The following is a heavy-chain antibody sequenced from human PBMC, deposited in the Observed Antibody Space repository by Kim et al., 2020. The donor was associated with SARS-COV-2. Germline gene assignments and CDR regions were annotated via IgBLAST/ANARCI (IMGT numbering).Heavy chain of an antibody. CDR2: IKQDGSEK. CDR3: ARDAAADPLFREVYYYYGMDV. Sequence: GGSLRLSCAASGFTFSSYWMSWVRQAPGKGLEWVANIKQDGSEKYYVDSVKGRFTISRDNAKNSLYLQMNSLRAEDTAVYYCARDAAADPLFREVYYYYGMDVWGQGPTVTVSS. V-gene: IGHV3-7*01. J-gene: IGHJ6*02. D-gene: IGHD6-13*01. CDR1: GFTFSSYW.